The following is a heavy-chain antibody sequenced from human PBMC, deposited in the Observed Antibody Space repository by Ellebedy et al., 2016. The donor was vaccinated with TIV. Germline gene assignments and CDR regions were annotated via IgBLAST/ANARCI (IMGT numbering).Heavy chain of an antibody. J-gene: IGHJ3*01. V-gene: IGHV3-23*01. CDR2: ITDNGGRT. CDR1: GFTFSSNA. Sequence: GESLKISCAASGFTFSSNAMRWVRQAPGKGLEWVSAITDNGGRTYYADSVKGRFTISRDNSKNTLYLQMNSLRAEDTAVYYCAKEDWGAWGQGTMVTVSS. D-gene: IGHD3-16*01. CDR3: AKEDWGA.